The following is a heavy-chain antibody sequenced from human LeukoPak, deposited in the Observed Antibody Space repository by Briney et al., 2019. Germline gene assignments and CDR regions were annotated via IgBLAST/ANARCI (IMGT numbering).Heavy chain of an antibody. CDR2: IIPIFGTA. CDR3: AVRCSSTSCFTPTFDY. D-gene: IGHD2-2*01. V-gene: IGHV1-69*01. Sequence: SVKVSCKASGGTFISYAISWVRQAPGQGLEWMGGIIPIFGTANYAQKFQGRVTITADESTSTAYMELSSLRSEDTAVYYCAVRCSSTSCFTPTFDYWGQGTLVTVSS. J-gene: IGHJ4*02. CDR1: GGTFISYA.